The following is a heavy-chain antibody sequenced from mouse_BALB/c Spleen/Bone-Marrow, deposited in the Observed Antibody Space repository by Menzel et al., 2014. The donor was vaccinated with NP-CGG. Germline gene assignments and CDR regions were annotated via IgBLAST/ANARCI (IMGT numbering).Heavy chain of an antibody. J-gene: IGHJ3*01. Sequence: EVQRVESGGNLVKSGGSLKLSCAASGFTFSSYGMSWVRQTPEKRLEWVATISGGGSYTFYPDRVKGRFTISRDNAKNDLYQELSRLRSEYTALYYCARHAYYDQTEVSFVYWSQGTLGTGAA. D-gene: IGHD2-4*01. CDR2: ISGGGSYT. CDR3: ARHAYYDQTEVSFVY. CDR1: GFTFSSYG. V-gene: IGHV5-9-2*01.